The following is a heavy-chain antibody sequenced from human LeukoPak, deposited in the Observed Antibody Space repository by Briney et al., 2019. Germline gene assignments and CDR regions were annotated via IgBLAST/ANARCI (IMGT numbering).Heavy chain of an antibody. Sequence: GRSLRLSCAASGFIFSGYVMHWVRQAPGKGLEWVAVIWYDGSNKYYADSVKGRFTISRDNPKNTVYLQMNSLRAEDTAVYYCARDAVVCADSSDYYFDYWGQGTLVTVSS. J-gene: IGHJ4*02. D-gene: IGHD3-22*01. CDR1: GFIFSGYV. CDR3: ARDAVVCADSSDYYFDY. CDR2: IWYDGSNK. V-gene: IGHV3-33*01.